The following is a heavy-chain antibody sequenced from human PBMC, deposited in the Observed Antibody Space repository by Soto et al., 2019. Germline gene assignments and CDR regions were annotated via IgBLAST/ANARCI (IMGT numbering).Heavy chain of an antibody. CDR3: ARHTPAISISDH. Sequence: QLQLQESGPGLVKPSETLSLTCTVSGGSIISSSYYWGWIRQPPGKGLEWIGSIYYSGSTYYNPSLKSRVPLSVDTSKNQFSLKLSSVTAADTAVYYCARHTPAISISDHWGQGTLVTVSS. CDR1: GGSIISSSYY. D-gene: IGHD2-15*01. CDR2: IYYSGST. J-gene: IGHJ4*02. V-gene: IGHV4-39*01.